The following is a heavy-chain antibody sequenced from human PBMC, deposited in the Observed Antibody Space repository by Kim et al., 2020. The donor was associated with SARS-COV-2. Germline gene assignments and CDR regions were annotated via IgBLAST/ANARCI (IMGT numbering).Heavy chain of an antibody. J-gene: IGHJ2*01. D-gene: IGHD7-27*01. CDR3: ARAGALNWYFDL. V-gene: IGHV3-30*01. Sequence: YADSVKGRFTISRDNSKNTLYLQMNSLRAEDTAVYYCARAGALNWYFDLWGRGTLVTVSS.